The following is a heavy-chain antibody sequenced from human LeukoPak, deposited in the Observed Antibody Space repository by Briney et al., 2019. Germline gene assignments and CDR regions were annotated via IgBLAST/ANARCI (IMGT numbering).Heavy chain of an antibody. CDR1: GFTFSSYW. Sequence: PGGSLRLSCAASGFTFSSYWMSWVRQAPGKGLEWVANIKQDGSEKYYVDSVKGRFTISRDNAKNSLYLHMNSLSAGDTAVYYCASSPAYSSSWYAIDNWGQGTLVTVSS. CDR3: ASSPAYSSSWYAIDN. J-gene: IGHJ4*02. CDR2: IKQDGSEK. D-gene: IGHD6-13*01. V-gene: IGHV3-7*01.